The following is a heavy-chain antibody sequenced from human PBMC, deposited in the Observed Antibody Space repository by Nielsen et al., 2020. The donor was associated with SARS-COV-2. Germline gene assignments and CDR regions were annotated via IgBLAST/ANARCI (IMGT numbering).Heavy chain of an antibody. CDR1: GFTFSSYW. D-gene: IGHD2-15*01. CDR3: ARDIVVVVAATEIDYYGMDV. V-gene: IGHV3-7*03. Sequence: GVLKISCAASGFTFSSYWMSWVRQAPGKGLEWVANIKQDGSEKYYVDSVKGRFTISRDNAKNSLYLQMNSLRAEDTAVYYCARDIVVVVAATEIDYYGMDVWGQGTTVTVSS. CDR2: IKQDGSEK. J-gene: IGHJ6*02.